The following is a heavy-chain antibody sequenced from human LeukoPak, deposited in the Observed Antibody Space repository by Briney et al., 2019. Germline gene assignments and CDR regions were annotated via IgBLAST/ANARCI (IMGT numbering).Heavy chain of an antibody. CDR1: GYTLTELS. D-gene: IGHD6-19*01. V-gene: IGHV1-24*01. Sequence: GASVKVSCKVSGYTLTELSMHWVRQAPGKGLEWMGGFDPEDGETIYAQKFQGRVTMTEDTSTDTAYMELSSLRSEDTAAYYCATGRAVAGPYYYYYYGMDVWGQGSTVTVSS. CDR2: FDPEDGET. CDR3: ATGRAVAGPYYYYYYGMDV. J-gene: IGHJ6*02.